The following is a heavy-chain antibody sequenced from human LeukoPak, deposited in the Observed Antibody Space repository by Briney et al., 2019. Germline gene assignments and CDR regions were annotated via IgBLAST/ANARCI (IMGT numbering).Heavy chain of an antibody. CDR2: IYYSGST. J-gene: IGHJ6*03. CDR3: ARGPRYCSSTSCYYGYYYYYMDV. D-gene: IGHD2-2*01. CDR1: GGSISSSSYY. Sequence: SETLSLTCTVSGGSISSSSYYWGWIRQPPGKGLEWIGSIYYSGSTYYNPSLKSRVTISVDTSKNQFSLKLSSVTAADTAVYYCARGPRYCSSTSCYYGYYYYYMDVWGKGTTVTVSS. V-gene: IGHV4-39*07.